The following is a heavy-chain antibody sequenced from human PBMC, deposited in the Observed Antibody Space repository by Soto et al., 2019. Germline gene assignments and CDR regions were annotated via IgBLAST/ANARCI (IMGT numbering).Heavy chain of an antibody. J-gene: IGHJ5*02. Sequence: QVQLVQSGAEVRKPEASVKVSCKASGYTFNNYFMHWVRQAPAQGLEWMGVITPSSGSTTYAQRFQGRLTMTRDTSTSTVYMELRSLRSEDTAVYFCARDLVPIWNYVGLAPGAQHWFDPWGQGTLVTVSS. CDR1: GYTFNNYF. D-gene: IGHD1-7*01. CDR3: ARDLVPIWNYVGLAPGAQHWFDP. CDR2: ITPSSGST. V-gene: IGHV1-46*02.